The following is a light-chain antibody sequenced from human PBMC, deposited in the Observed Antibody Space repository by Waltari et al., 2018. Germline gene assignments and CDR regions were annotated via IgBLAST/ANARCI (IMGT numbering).Light chain of an antibody. CDR2: DVS. V-gene: IGLV2-14*03. J-gene: IGLJ3*02. CDR1: KSDVGFYNY. CDR3: KSYTGTGSWV. Sequence: QSALTQPASVSGSPGQLITIFCTGTKSDVGFYNYVSWYQQHPGKAPKVIIYDVSQRPSGISNRFSGSKSGNTASLTISGLQADDEADYYCKSYTGTGSWVFGGGTKLTVL.